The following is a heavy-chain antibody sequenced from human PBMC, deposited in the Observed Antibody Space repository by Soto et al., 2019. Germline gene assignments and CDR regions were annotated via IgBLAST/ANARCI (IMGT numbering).Heavy chain of an antibody. V-gene: IGHV3-30*18. CDR3: AKDLRDNWNDALDY. CDR2: ISYDGSNK. D-gene: IGHD1-20*01. CDR1: GFTFSSYG. Sequence: GGSLRLSCAASGFTFSSYGMHWVRQAPGKGLEWVAVISYDGSNKYYADSVKGRFTISRDNSKNTLYLQMNSLRAEDTAVYYCAKDLRDNWNDALDYWGQGTLVTVSS. J-gene: IGHJ4*02.